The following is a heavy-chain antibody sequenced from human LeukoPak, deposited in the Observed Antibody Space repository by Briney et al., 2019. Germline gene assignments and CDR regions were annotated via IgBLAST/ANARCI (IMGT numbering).Heavy chain of an antibody. J-gene: IGHJ6*03. D-gene: IGHD2-15*01. CDR2: IYYSGST. CDR1: GGAISSYY. V-gene: IGHV4-59*01. Sequence: SETLSLTCTVPGGAISSYYWSWIRQPPGKGLDWIGYIYYSGSTNYNPSLKSPVTISVDTSKNQFSLKLSPVTAADTAVYYCARTPPHCSGGSCYYYYYMDVWGKGATVTVSS. CDR3: ARTPPHCSGGSCYYYYYMDV.